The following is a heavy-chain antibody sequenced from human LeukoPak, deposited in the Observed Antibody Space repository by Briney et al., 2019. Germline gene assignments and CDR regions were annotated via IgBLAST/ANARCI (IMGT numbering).Heavy chain of an antibody. CDR1: GFNFYNEY. CDR2: ITTDGST. J-gene: IGHJ3*02. V-gene: IGHV3-74*01. CDR3: ARDYPGEHNAFDI. D-gene: IGHD7-27*01. Sequence: QTGGSLRLSCVATGFNFYNEYMHWVRQAPGKGLVWVSPITTDGSTTYADSVRGPFTISRDNAKNTLYLQMNSLRAEDTAVYYCARDYPGEHNAFDIWGQGTMISVSS.